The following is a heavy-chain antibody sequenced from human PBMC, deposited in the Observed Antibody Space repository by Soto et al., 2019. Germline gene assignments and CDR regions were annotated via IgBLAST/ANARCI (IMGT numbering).Heavy chain of an antibody. J-gene: IGHJ4*02. CDR2: IYHTGSS. CDR1: GVSISSGDFY. D-gene: IGHD4-17*01. Sequence: SETLSLTCTVSGVSISSGDFYWSWIRQPPGKGLEWIGYIYHTGSSQYHPSLRGRVAFSMDTSKNQFSLELRSVTAADTAMYYCARDVLDTTVDYYFDPWGQGTLVTVSS. V-gene: IGHV4-30-4*01. CDR3: ARDVLDTTVDYYFDP.